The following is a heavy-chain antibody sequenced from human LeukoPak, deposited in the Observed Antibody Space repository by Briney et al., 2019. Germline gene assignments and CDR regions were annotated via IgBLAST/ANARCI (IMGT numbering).Heavy chain of an antibody. D-gene: IGHD6-13*01. CDR1: GYTFTNYW. CDR2: TYPTDSDT. J-gene: IGHJ4*02. Sequence: GESLKISCQGSGYTFTNYWIGWVRQMPGKGLEWMGITYPTDSDTRYSPSFQGQVIISADKSITTAYLQWSSLKASDTAMYYCARRDRYSSSWSFDYWGQGTLVTVSS. V-gene: IGHV5-51*01. CDR3: ARRDRYSSSWSFDY.